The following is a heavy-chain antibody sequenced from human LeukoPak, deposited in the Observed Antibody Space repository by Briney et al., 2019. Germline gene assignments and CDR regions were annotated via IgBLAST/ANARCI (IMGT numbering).Heavy chain of an antibody. CDR3: ARVPYYYDSSGYGGEYAFDI. D-gene: IGHD3-22*01. CDR2: INHSGST. J-gene: IGHJ3*02. Sequence: SETLSLTCAVYGGSFSGYYWSWIRQPPGKGLEWIGEINHSGSTNYNPSLKSRVTISVDTSKNQFSLKLSSVTAADTAVYYCARVPYYYDSSGYGGEYAFDIWGQGTMVTVSS. CDR1: GGSFSGYY. V-gene: IGHV4-34*01.